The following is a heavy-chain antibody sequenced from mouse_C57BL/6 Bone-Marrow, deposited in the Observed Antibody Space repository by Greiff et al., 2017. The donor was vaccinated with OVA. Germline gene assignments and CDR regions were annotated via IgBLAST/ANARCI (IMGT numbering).Heavy chain of an antibody. D-gene: IGHD2-4*01. Sequence: EVKLVESGGGLVKPGGSLKLSCAASGFTFSDYGMHWVRQAPEKGLEWVAYISSGSSTIYYADTVKGRFTLSRANAKNTLFLQMTSLRSEDTAMYYCAKYYDYDGAWFAYWGQGTLVTGSA. V-gene: IGHV5-17*01. CDR3: AKYYDYDGAWFAY. CDR2: ISSGSSTI. CDR1: GFTFSDYG. J-gene: IGHJ3*01.